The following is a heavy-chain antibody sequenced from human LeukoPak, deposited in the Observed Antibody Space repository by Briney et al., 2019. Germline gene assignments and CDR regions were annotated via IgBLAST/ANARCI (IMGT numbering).Heavy chain of an antibody. CDR3: ARLSMTTSLRLYYFDY. V-gene: IGHV5-51*01. J-gene: IGHJ4*02. CDR2: FYPGDSNT. CDR1: GYSFTNYW. D-gene: IGHD2/OR15-2a*01. Sequence: GESLKISCKGSGYSFTNYWLGWVRQMPGKGLEWMGIFYPGDSNTRYNPSFQGQATFSADKSVNTAYLQWSSLKASDTAIYYCARLSMTTSLRLYYFDYWGQGTLVTVPS.